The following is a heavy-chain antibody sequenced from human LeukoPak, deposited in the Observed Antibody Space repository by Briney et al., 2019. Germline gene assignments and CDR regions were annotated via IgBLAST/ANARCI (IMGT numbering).Heavy chain of an antibody. J-gene: IGHJ4*02. V-gene: IGHV1-2*06. CDR2: INPNSGGT. CDR3: ARDYTNRRLDY. Sequence: ASVKVSCKASGFTFTDYHIHWVRQAPGQGLEWMGRINPNSGGTNYAQNFQGSVTMTRGTSISTAYMELSRLRSDDTAVYYCARDYTNRRLDYWGQGTLVTVSS. CDR1: GFTFTDYH.